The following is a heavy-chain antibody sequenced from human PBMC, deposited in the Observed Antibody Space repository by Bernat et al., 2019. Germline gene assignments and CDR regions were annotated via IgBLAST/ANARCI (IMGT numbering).Heavy chain of an antibody. Sequence: VESGGGLVQPGGSLRLSCAASGFTVLNNYMSWVRQAPGKGLEWGSIIYSDGSTYYADSVKGRFTISRDNSKNTLYLQMNGLRAEDTAVYYCARDSCTTTSCYGDWGQGTQVTVSS. CDR1: GFTVLNNY. V-gene: IGHV3-66*01. J-gene: IGHJ4*02. D-gene: IGHD2-2*01. CDR3: ARDSCTTTSCYGD. CDR2: IYSDGST.